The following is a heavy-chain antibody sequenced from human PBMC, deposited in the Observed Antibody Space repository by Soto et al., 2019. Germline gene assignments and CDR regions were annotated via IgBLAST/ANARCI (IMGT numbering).Heavy chain of an antibody. V-gene: IGHV2-5*02. J-gene: IGHJ6*02. D-gene: IGHD2-21*02. CDR2: IYWDDDK. CDR1: GLSLSTTGVG. Sequence: QITLKESGPTLVKPTQTLTLTCTFSGLSLSTTGVGVGWIRQPPGKALEWLALIYWDDDKSYSPSLKSRLTIPKDTSKNQVVLTMTNMDPVDTATYYCVQSRCGGDCLQSYSSHSYYGLDAWGQWTTVTVSS. CDR3: VQSRCGGDCLQSYSSHSYYGLDA.